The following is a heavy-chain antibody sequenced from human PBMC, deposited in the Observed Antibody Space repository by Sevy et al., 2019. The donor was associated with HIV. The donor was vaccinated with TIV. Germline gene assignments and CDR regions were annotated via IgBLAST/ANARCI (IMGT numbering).Heavy chain of an antibody. CDR3: AKSIAAAGPYYYYGMDV. Sequence: GGSLRLSCGASGFSFSSYDMNWVRQAPGKGLEWLSYISSSGSTIHYADSVKGRFTISRDNSKNTLYLQMNSLRAEDTAAYYCAKSIAAAGPYYYYGMDVWGQGTTVTVSS. D-gene: IGHD6-13*01. CDR1: GFSFSSYD. V-gene: IGHV3-48*03. J-gene: IGHJ6*02. CDR2: ISSSGSTI.